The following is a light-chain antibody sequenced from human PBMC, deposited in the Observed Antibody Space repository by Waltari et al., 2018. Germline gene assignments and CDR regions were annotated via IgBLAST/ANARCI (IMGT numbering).Light chain of an antibody. V-gene: IGKV2-30*02. CDR3: MQATHWPWT. J-gene: IGKJ1*01. CDR1: QSLVHSDGNNY. Sequence: DVVMTQSPLSLPVTVGQPASISCRSSQSLVHSDGNNYLSWFHQRPGQSPGRLIFKVSHRDSGVPERFSGSGSGTDFTLKISRVDAEDVGVYYCMQATHWPWTFGQGTKFEIK. CDR2: KVS.